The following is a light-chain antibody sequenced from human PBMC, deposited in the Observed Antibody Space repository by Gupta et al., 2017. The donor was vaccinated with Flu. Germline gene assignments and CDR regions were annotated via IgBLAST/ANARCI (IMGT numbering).Light chain of an antibody. CDR1: QGINNH. CDR3: QQYNNYPLT. CDR2: AAS. J-gene: IGKJ1*01. V-gene: IGKV1-16*01. Sequence: DLQMTQSPSSLSASVGDRVTITCRASQGINNHLAWFQQRPGKAPKSLIYAASSLKSGVPSRFSGSASGTEFTLTISSLQPEDFATYYCQQYNNYPLTFGQGTKVEIK.